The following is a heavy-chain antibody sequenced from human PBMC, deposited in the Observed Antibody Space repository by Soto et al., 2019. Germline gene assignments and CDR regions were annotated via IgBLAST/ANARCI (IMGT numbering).Heavy chain of an antibody. CDR3: AAAHCSGGSCYRVDAFDI. CDR1: GFTLTSSA. V-gene: IGHV1-58*02. Sequence: ASVKVSCKASGFTLTSSAMQWVRRARGQRLEWIGWIVVGSGNTNYAQKFQERVTITRDMSTSTAYMELSSLRSEDTAVYYCAAAHCSGGSCYRVDAFDIWGQGTMVTVSS. CDR2: IVVGSGNT. J-gene: IGHJ3*02. D-gene: IGHD2-15*01.